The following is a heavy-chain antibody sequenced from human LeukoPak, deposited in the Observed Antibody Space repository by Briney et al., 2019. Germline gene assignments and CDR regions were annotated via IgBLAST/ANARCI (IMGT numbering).Heavy chain of an antibody. J-gene: IGHJ3*02. CDR1: GFTFSSYS. CDR3: ARVYWAGLTGTDAFDI. CDR2: ISSRSSYI. D-gene: IGHD4-17*01. V-gene: IGHV3-21*01. Sequence: GGSLRLSCAASGFTFSSYSMPWVRQAPGKGLEWVSSISSRSSYIYYGDSVKGRFTISRDNANNSLYLQMNSLRAEDTAVYYCARVYWAGLTGTDAFDIWGQGTMVTVSS.